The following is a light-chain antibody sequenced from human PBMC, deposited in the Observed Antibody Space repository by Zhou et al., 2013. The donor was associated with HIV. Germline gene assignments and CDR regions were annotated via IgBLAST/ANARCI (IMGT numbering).Light chain of an antibody. CDR2: KAS. CDR1: QTISSW. V-gene: IGKV1-5*03. CDR3: QQYNSYPWT. J-gene: IGKJ1*01. Sequence: DIQMTQSPSTLSASVGDRVTITCRASQTISSWLAWYQQKPGKAPKLLIYKASSLESGVPSGFSGSGSGTEFTLTISSLQPDDFATYYCQQYNSYPWTFGQGTKVEI.